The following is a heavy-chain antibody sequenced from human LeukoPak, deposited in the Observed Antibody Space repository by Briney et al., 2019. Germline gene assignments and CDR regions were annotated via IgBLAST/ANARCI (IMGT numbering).Heavy chain of an antibody. J-gene: IGHJ4*02. CDR1: GFTFSDYY. D-gene: IGHD6-19*01. CDR2: ISSSGSTI. CDR3: ARGGSSGWFSARQFDY. Sequence: GGSLRLSCAASGFTFSDYYMSWIRQAPGKGLEWASYISSSGSTIYYADSVKGRFTISRDNAKNSLYLQMNSLRAEDTAMYYCARGGSSGWFSARQFDYWGQGTLVTVSS. V-gene: IGHV3-11*01.